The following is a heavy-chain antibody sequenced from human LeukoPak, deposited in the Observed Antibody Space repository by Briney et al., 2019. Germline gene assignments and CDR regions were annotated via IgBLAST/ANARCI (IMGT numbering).Heavy chain of an antibody. V-gene: IGHV3-23*01. D-gene: IGHD2-2*01. Sequence: GGSLRLSCAASGFTFSNYAMSWVRQAPGKGLEWVSAISGSGGTTYYADSVKGRFTISRDNSKNTLYLQMNTLRAEDTAVYYCAKRAPDCTSTSCYFVSFDYWGQGTLVTVSS. J-gene: IGHJ4*02. CDR3: AKRAPDCTSTSCYFVSFDY. CDR1: GFTFSNYA. CDR2: ISGSGGTT.